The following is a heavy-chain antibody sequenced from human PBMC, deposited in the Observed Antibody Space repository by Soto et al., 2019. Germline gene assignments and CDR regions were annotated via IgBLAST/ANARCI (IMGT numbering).Heavy chain of an antibody. V-gene: IGHV3-13*01. J-gene: IGHJ6*02. CDR2: ITNAGDT. CDR3: ARDRITMVRGDHYGMDV. Sequence: GGSLRLSCAASGFTFSNNDMHWVRQVTGKGLEWVSAITNAGDTYYAGSVKGRFTISRENGRNSLYLQMNSLRAEDTAVYYCARDRITMVRGDHYGMDVWGQGTTVTVSS. D-gene: IGHD3-10*01. CDR1: GFTFSNND.